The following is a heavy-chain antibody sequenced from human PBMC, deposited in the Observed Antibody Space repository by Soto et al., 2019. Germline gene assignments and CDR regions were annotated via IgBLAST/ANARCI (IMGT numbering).Heavy chain of an antibody. CDR2: IYHSGST. V-gene: IGHV4-30-2*01. Sequence: PSETLSLTCAVSGGSISSGGYSWSWIRQPPGKGLEWIGYIYHSGSTYYNPSLKSRVTISVDRSKNQFSLKLSSVTAADTAVYYCARGKLGYCSSTSCYRETYYYYGMDVWGQGTTVTVSS. CDR3: ARGKLGYCSSTSCYRETYYYYGMDV. CDR1: GGSISSGGYS. J-gene: IGHJ6*02. D-gene: IGHD2-2*02.